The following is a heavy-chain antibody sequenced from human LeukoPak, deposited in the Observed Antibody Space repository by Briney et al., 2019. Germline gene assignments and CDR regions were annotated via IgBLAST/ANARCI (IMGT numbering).Heavy chain of an antibody. CDR1: GFTFSSYG. CDR3: ALGAGSSSWYNLKNWFDP. CDR2: ISGSGDST. D-gene: IGHD6-13*01. V-gene: IGHV3-23*01. J-gene: IGHJ5*02. Sequence: GGTLRLSCAASGFTFSSYGMSWVRQAPGKGLEWVSVISGSGDSTYYADSVKGRFTISRDNSKNTLYLQMNSLRAEDTAVYYCALGAGSSSWYNLKNWFDPWGQGTLVTVSS.